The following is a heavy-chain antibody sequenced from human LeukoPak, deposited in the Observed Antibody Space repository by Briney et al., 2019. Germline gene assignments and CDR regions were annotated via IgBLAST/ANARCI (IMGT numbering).Heavy chain of an antibody. Sequence: GGSLRLSCAASGFTFGSYAMYGVRQAPGKALEWVSGISGSGGSTFYADSVKGRFTISRDNSENTVYLQMNSLRADDTAVYYCAKTTAGYSSGRYPGWPVDYWGQGTLVTVSS. V-gene: IGHV3-23*01. CDR3: AKTTAGYSSGRYPGWPVDY. CDR1: GFTFGSYA. J-gene: IGHJ4*02. D-gene: IGHD6-19*01. CDR2: ISGSGGST.